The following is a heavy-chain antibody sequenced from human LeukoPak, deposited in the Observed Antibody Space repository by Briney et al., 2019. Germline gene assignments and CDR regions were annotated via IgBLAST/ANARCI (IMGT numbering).Heavy chain of an antibody. Sequence: SETLSLTCAVYGGSFSGYYWSWIRQPPGKGLEWIGEINHSGSINYNPSLKSRVTISVDTSKNQFSLKLSSVTAADTAVYYCARGTPAYYSYWGQGTLVTVSS. CDR3: ARGTPAYYSY. D-gene: IGHD3-10*01. V-gene: IGHV4-34*01. CDR1: GGSFSGYY. CDR2: INHSGSI. J-gene: IGHJ4*02.